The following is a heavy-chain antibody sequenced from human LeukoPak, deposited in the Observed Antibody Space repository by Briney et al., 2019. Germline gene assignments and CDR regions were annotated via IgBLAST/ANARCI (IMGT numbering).Heavy chain of an antibody. D-gene: IGHD6-13*01. V-gene: IGHV4-39*07. CDR3: ARAYSSSWYFNWFDP. Sequence: SETLSLTCTVSGDSISSSSYYWGWIRQPPGKGLEWIGSIYNSGSTYYNASLESRVTISVDTSKNQFSLKLSSVTAADTAVYYCARAYSSSWYFNWFDPWGQGTLVTVSS. CDR1: GDSISSSSYY. CDR2: IYNSGST. J-gene: IGHJ5*02.